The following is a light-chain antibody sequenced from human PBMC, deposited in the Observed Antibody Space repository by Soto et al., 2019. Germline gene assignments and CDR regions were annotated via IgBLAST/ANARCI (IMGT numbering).Light chain of an antibody. V-gene: IGKV3-11*01. J-gene: IGKJ2*01. Sequence: EIVLTQPPATLSLSPGERATLSCRASQSVSSYLAWYQQKPGQAPRLLIYDASNRATGIPARFSGSGSGTDFTLTISSLEPEDFAVYYCQQYNNWPPYTFGQGTKVDIK. CDR2: DAS. CDR1: QSVSSY. CDR3: QQYNNWPPYT.